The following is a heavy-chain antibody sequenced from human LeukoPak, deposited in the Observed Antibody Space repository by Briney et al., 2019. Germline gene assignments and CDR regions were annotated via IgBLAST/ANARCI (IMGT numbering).Heavy chain of an antibody. Sequence: ASVKVSCKASGYTFTSYYMRWVRQAPGQGLEWMGIINPSGGSTIYAQKFQGRVTMTRDTSTSTVYMELSSLRSEDTAVYYCARAGDFGVVIMSDYFDYWGQGTLVTVSS. CDR3: ARAGDFGVVIMSDYFDY. D-gene: IGHD3-3*01. CDR1: GYTFTSYY. J-gene: IGHJ4*02. CDR2: INPSGGST. V-gene: IGHV1-46*01.